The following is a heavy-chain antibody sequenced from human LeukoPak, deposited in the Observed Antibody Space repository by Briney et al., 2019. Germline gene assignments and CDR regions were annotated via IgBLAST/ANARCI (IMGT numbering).Heavy chain of an antibody. CDR2: INHSGST. Sequence: PSETLSLTCAVYGGSFSGYYWSWIRQPPGKGLEWIGEINHSGSTNYNPSLKSRVTISVDTSKNQFSLKLSSVTAADTAVYYCARMRRITMVRGPAGAFDIWGQGTMITVSS. CDR1: GGSFSGYY. D-gene: IGHD3-10*01. CDR3: ARMRRITMVRGPAGAFDI. J-gene: IGHJ3*02. V-gene: IGHV4-34*01.